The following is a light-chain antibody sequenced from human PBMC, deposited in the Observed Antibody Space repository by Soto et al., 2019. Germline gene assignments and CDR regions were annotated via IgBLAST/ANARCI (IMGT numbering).Light chain of an antibody. CDR2: EVT. V-gene: IGLV2-8*01. J-gene: IGLJ1*01. CDR1: SSDVGAYNY. Sequence: QSVLTQPPSASGSLGQSVTISCTGTSSDVGAYNYVSWYQQHPGKAPKLMIYEVTRRPSGVPDRFSGSKSGNTASLNVSGLQAEDEADYYGCSYADNNDYVFGTGSKVTVL. CDR3: CSYADNNDYV.